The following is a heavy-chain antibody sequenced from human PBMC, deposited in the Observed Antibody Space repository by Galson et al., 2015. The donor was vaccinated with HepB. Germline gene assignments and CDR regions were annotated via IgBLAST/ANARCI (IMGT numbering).Heavy chain of an antibody. D-gene: IGHD6-13*01. CDR2: FDPEDGET. CDR3: ATGGPSSSWSFDY. J-gene: IGHJ4*02. CDR1: GYTLTELS. Sequence: SVKVSCKVSGYTLTELSMHWVRQAPGKGLEWMGGFDPEDGETIYAQKFQGRVTMTEDTSTDTAYMELSSLRSEDTAVYYCATGGPSSSWSFDYWGQGTLVTVSS. V-gene: IGHV1-24*01.